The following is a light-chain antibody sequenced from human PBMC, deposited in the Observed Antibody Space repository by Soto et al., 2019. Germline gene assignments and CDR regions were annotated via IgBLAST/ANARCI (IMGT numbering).Light chain of an antibody. CDR1: SSDVGSYNL. V-gene: IGLV2-23*01. J-gene: IGLJ2*01. CDR2: EGS. Sequence: QSALTQLAFVSGSPGQSVTISCTGTSSDVGSYNLVSWYQQHPGKAPKLMIYEGSKRPSGVSNRFSGSKSGNTASLTISGLQAEDEADYYCCSYAGSSTPVVFGGGTKLTVL. CDR3: CSYAGSSTPVV.